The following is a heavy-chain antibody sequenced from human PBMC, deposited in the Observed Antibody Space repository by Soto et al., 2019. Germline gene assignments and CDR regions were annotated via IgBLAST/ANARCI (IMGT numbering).Heavy chain of an antibody. J-gene: IGHJ4*02. D-gene: IGHD6-19*01. Sequence: QVQLVESGGGVVQPGRSLRLSCAASGFTFSSYGMHWVRQAPGKGLEWVAVIWYDGSNKYYADSVKGRFTISRDNSKNTLYLHMNSPRAEDTAVYYCARGKEGGWLDYWGQGTLVTVSS. CDR2: IWYDGSNK. CDR1: GFTFSSYG. CDR3: ARGKEGGWLDY. V-gene: IGHV3-33*01.